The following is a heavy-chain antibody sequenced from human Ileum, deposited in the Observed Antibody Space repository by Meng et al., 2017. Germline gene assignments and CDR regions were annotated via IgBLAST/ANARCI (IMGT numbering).Heavy chain of an antibody. Sequence: EGELGESGGGLVQPGGSLGLSCTASGFTFSSYALSWVRQAPGKGLEWVSAISGSGGSTYYADSVKGRFTISRDNSKNTLYLQMNSLRVEDTALYYCVKDNYSSSWFPFDYWGQGTLVTVSS. CDR1: GFTFSSYA. V-gene: IGHV3-23*04. J-gene: IGHJ4*02. D-gene: IGHD6-13*01. CDR2: ISGSGGST. CDR3: VKDNYSSSWFPFDY.